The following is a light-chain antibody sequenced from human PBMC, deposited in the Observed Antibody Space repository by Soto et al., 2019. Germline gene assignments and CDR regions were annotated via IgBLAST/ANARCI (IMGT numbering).Light chain of an antibody. J-gene: IGKJ5*01. CDR3: QQRSNWPPLIT. V-gene: IGKV3-11*01. Sequence: EIVLTQSPATLSLSPGERATLSCRASQSVTTYLAWYQQKPGQAPRLLIYDASTRATGIPARFSGSGSGTEFTLTISSLEPEDFALYYCQQRSNWPPLITYGQGTRLEIK. CDR2: DAS. CDR1: QSVTTY.